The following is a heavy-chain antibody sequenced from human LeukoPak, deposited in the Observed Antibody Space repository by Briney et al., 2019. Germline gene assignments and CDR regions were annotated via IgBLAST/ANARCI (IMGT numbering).Heavy chain of an antibody. CDR1: GGSISSYY. V-gene: IGHV4-59*01. CDR3: ARVRPESPSAGIYYYYMDV. J-gene: IGHJ6*03. Sequence: SETLSLTCTVSGGSISSYYWSWIRQPPGKGLEWIGYIYYSGSTNYNPSLKSRVTISVDTSKNQFSLKLSSVTAADTAVYYCARVRPESPSAGIYYYYMDVWGKGTTVTVSS. CDR2: IYYSGST. D-gene: IGHD6-19*01.